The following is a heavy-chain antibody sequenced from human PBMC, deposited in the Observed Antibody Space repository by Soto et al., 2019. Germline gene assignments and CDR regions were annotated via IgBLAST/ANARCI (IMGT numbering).Heavy chain of an antibody. V-gene: IGHV4-34*01. J-gene: IGHJ4*02. D-gene: IGHD2-2*02. CDR1: GGSFSGYY. CDR2: INHSGST. Sequence: QVQLQQWGAGLLKPSETLSLTCAVYGGSFSGYYWSWIRQPPGKGLEWIGEINHSGSTNYNPSLKSRVTISVDTSKYQFSLKLSSVTAADTAVYYCARGPRGYCSSTSCYMFGGNDYWGQGTLVTVSS. CDR3: ARGPRGYCSSTSCYMFGGNDY.